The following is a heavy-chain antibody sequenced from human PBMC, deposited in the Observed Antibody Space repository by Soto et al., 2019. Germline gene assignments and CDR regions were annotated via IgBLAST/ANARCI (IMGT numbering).Heavy chain of an antibody. Sequence: QVQLQESGPGLVKPSQTLSLTCNVSGESISSGGYYWSWIRHHPGKGLEWIGYIYDSESAYYNPSLKSRVTISMDTSKNHFAMRLSSVTGADTAVYYCAIASSSSSAADYWGQGTLVTVSS. J-gene: IGHJ4*02. CDR1: GESISSGGYY. D-gene: IGHD6-6*01. V-gene: IGHV4-31*03. CDR2: IYDSESA. CDR3: AIASSSSSAADY.